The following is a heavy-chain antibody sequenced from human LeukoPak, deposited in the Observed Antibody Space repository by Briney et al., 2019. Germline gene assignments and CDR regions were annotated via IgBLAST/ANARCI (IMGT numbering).Heavy chain of an antibody. D-gene: IGHD3-3*01. CDR1: GGSFSSYY. CDR2: VSYSGST. CDR3: AMYNFWSGYYGDY. Sequence: SETLSLTCTVSGGSFSSYYLSWIRQPPGKGLEWIGYVSYSGSTNYNPSLKSRVTISEDTSKNHFSLKLSSVTAADTAVYYCAMYNFWSGYYGDYWGQGTLVTVSS. V-gene: IGHV4-59*01. J-gene: IGHJ4*02.